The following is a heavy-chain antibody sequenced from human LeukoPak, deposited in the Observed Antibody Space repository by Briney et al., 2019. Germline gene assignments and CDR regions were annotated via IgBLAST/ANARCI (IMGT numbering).Heavy chain of an antibody. J-gene: IGHJ5*02. V-gene: IGHV6-1*01. CDR3: ARGAQQGFDR. CDR1: GDNLSSNMAA. Sequence: SQTLSLTRALSGDNLSSNMAAWNWTRQSPLRGLEWIGRTYYRSKWYNDYAVSVKSRITINPDTSKNQFSLQLNSVTPEDTAVYYCARGAQQGFDRWGEGTLVTVSS. CDR2: TYYRSKWYN. D-gene: IGHD6-13*01.